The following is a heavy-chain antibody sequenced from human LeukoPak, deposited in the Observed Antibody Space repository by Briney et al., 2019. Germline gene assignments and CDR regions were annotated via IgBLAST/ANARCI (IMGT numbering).Heavy chain of an antibody. J-gene: IGHJ4*02. V-gene: IGHV4-34*01. D-gene: IGHD3-10*01. CDR1: GGSFSGYY. Sequence: SETLSLTCAVYGGSFSGYYWSWIRQPPGKGLEWIGEINHSGSTNYNPSLKSRVTISVDTSKNQFSLKLTSVTAADTAVYYCARDTYYYGSGTYYFNYWGQGTLVTVSS. CDR3: ARDTYYYGSGTYYFNY. CDR2: INHSGST.